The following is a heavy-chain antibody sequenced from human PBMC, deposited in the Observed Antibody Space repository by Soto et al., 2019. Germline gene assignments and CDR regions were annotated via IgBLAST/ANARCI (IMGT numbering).Heavy chain of an antibody. Sequence: GGSLRLSCAASGFTVSSNYMSWVRQAPGKGLEWVSVIYSGGSTYYADSVKGRFTISRHNSKNTLYLQMNSLRAEDTAVYYCARERLGYCSSTSCYGWFDPWGQGTLVTVSS. V-gene: IGHV3-53*04. CDR2: IYSGGST. CDR1: GFTVSSNY. D-gene: IGHD2-2*01. CDR3: ARERLGYCSSTSCYGWFDP. J-gene: IGHJ5*02.